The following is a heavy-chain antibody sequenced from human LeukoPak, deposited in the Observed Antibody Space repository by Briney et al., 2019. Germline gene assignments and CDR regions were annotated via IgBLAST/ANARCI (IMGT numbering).Heavy chain of an antibody. D-gene: IGHD6-13*01. Sequence: PGGSLRLSCAASGFTVSSNYMSWVRQAPGKGLEWVSVIYSGGSTYYADSVKGRFTISRDNSKNTLYLQMNSLRAEDTAVYYCARYSSSWCFDYWGQGTLVTVSS. CDR3: ARYSSSWCFDY. CDR2: IYSGGST. J-gene: IGHJ4*02. CDR1: GFTVSSNY. V-gene: IGHV3-53*01.